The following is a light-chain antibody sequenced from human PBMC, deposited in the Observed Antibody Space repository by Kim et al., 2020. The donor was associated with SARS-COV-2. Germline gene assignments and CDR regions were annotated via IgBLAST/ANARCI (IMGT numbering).Light chain of an antibody. CDR3: QQHGSAPWT. CDR2: DAS. J-gene: IGKJ1*01. CDR1: QSVSNYD. Sequence: SPGESATPSCRASQSVSNYDLAWYQQKPGQAPRLLIYDASRRATGIADRFSGSGSGTDFTLTISRLEPEDFAVYHCQQHGSAPWTFGQGTKVEIK. V-gene: IGKV3-20*01.